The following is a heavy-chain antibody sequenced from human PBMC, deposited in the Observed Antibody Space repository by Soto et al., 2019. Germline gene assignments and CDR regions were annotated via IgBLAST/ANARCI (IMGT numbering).Heavy chain of an antibody. J-gene: IGHJ1*01. V-gene: IGHV1-69*06. Sequence: QVQVVQSGAEVKKPGSSVKISCKASGRIFSSFPTSWVRQVPGQGLEWMGGVISASGSVTYAPKFQGRVTMTAVNSADIGYMELTSLTSEDTAIYYCARVVSRDPYNYALDQWGPGTMVTVSS. CDR1: GRIFSSFP. CDR3: ARVVSRDPYNYALDQ. CDR2: VISASGSV. D-gene: IGHD5-18*01.